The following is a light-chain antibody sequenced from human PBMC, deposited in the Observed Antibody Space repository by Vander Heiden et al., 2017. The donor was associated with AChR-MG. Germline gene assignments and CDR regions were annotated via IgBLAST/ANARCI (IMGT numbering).Light chain of an antibody. V-gene: IGKV3-15*01. Sequence: IVMTPSPATLSVSPGERATLSCRASQSVGSNLAWYQQKPGQAPRLLIYGASTRATGIPAGFSGTGSGTEFTLTISSLQSEDFAVYHCQQYSNWPLTFGGGTKVAIK. CDR3: QQYSNWPLT. J-gene: IGKJ4*01. CDR2: GAS. CDR1: QSVGSN.